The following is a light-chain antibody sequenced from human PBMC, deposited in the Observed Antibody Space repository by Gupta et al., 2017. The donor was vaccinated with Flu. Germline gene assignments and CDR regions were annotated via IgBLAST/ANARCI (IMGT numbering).Light chain of an antibody. Sequence: VTISCSGSSANIGTNDVYCYQQLPAAAPNLLSFMNDQRHSAAPARISRSTSGTSAAPAITRLRAEDEADYYCEASEDSRTAFYAVGAGTKFTVL. J-gene: IGLJ2*01. V-gene: IGLV1-47*01. CDR1: SANIGTND. CDR3: EASEDSRTAFYA. CDR2: MND.